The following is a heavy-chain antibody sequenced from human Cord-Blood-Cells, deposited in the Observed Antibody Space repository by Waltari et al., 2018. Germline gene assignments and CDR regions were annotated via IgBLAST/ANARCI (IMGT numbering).Heavy chain of an antibody. J-gene: IGHJ4*02. CDR3: AGGSYYFYY. CDR1: GFTFSSYA. Sequence: QVQLVESGGGVVQPGRSLRLSCAASGFTFSSYAMHWVRQAPGKGLEWVAVISYDGSKKYYADSVKGRFTISRDNSKNTLYLQMNSLRAEDTAVYYCAGGSYYFYYWGQGTLVTVSS. V-gene: IGHV3-30-3*01. D-gene: IGHD1-26*01. CDR2: ISYDGSKK.